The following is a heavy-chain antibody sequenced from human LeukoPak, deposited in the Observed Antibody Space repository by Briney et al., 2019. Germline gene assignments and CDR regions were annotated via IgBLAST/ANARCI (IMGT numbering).Heavy chain of an antibody. V-gene: IGHV4-38-2*01. CDR2: IHQSGMT. CDR1: GRSIRSGYY. CDR3: ARSGDYIKEGFDY. Sequence: PSETLSLTCVVSGRSIRSGYYWGWIRQSPGKGLEWIGSIHQSGMTYYNPSLKSRVTLSVDTSKNQVSLHMTSVTAADAALYFCARSGDYIKEGFDYWGKGTQVTVSS. D-gene: IGHD1-26*01. J-gene: IGHJ4*02.